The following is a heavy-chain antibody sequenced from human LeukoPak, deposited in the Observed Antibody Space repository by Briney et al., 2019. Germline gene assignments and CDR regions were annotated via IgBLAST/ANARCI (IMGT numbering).Heavy chain of an antibody. CDR2: INPSGDGT. Sequence: ASVKVSCKASGHTFTTYYVHLVRQAPGQGLEWMGVINPSGDGTNYPQRFQGRVTLTRDTSTSTVYMELSSLRSEDTAIYYCTKETPNTGWFDPWGQGTLVTVSS. J-gene: IGHJ5*02. D-gene: IGHD1-14*01. V-gene: IGHV1-46*01. CDR3: TKETPNTGWFDP. CDR1: GHTFTTYY.